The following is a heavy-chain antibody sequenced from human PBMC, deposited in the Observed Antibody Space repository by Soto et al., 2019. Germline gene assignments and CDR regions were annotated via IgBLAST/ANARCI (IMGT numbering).Heavy chain of an antibody. J-gene: IGHJ3*02. CDR1: GDSISRSSYY. CDR2: IYYSGSS. CDR3: ARHTNWNAAFYAFEI. D-gene: IGHD1-1*01. V-gene: IGHV4-39*01. Sequence: QLQLQESGPGLVKPSETLSLTCTVSGDSISRSSYYWGWIRQPPGMGLEWIVSIYYSGSSYYSPSLKSRVTIAVDTSKNQISLKLTSVTAADTAVYYCARHTNWNAAFYAFEIWGQGTMVTVSA.